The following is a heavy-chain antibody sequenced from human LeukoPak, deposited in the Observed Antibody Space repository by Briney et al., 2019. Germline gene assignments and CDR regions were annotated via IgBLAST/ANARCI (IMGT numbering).Heavy chain of an antibody. V-gene: IGHV4-34*01. D-gene: IGHD6-19*01. Sequence: PSETLSLTCAVYGGSFSGYYWSWIRQPPGKGLEWIGEINHSGSTNYNPSLKSRVTISVDTSKNQFSLKLSSVTAADTAVYYCARGWQWLVRAFGYWGQGTLVTVSS. CDR1: GGSFSGYY. CDR2: INHSGST. CDR3: ARGWQWLVRAFGY. J-gene: IGHJ4*02.